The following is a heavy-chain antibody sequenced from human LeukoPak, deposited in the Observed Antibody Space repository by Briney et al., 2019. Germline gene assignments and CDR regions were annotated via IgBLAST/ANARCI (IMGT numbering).Heavy chain of an antibody. J-gene: IGHJ5*02. CDR2: MKLDGSEE. D-gene: IGHD2-15*01. V-gene: IGHV3-7*01. Sequence: GGSLRLSCAASGFTFRSYWMSWVRQAPGKGLEWVANMKLDGSEEYYVDSVKGRFTISSDNAKNSLYLQMNSLRVDDTAVYYCVRWARYCSSGSCYSWFDPWGQGTLVTVSS. CDR1: GFTFRSYW. CDR3: VRWARYCSSGSCYSWFDP.